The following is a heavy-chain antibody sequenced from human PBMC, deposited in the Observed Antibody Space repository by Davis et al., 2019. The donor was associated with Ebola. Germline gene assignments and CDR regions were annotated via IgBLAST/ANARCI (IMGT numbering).Heavy chain of an antibody. V-gene: IGHV4-59*06. CDR2: IYYSGST. J-gene: IGHJ6*02. CDR3: VGAYYYYGMDV. D-gene: IGHD1-26*01. Sequence: SETLSLTCTVSGGAISSYYWSWIRQPPGKGLEWIGYIYYSGSTYYNPSLKSRVTISVDTSKNQFSLKLSSVTAADTAVYYCVGAYYYYGMDVWGQGTTVTVSS. CDR1: GGAISSYY.